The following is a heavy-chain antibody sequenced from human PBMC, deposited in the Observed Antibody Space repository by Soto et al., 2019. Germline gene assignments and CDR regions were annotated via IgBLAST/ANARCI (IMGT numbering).Heavy chain of an antibody. D-gene: IGHD6-19*01. CDR1: GGTFSSYA. J-gene: IGHJ5*02. CDR2: IIPIFGTA. CDR3: AREIAVANTAGWFDP. Sequence: QVQLVQSGAEVKKPGSSVKVSCKASGGTFSSYAISWVRQAPGQGLEWMGGIIPIFGTANYAQKFQGRVTITADESXXTAYMELSSLRSEDTAVYYCAREIAVANTAGWFDPWGQGALVTVSS. V-gene: IGHV1-69*12.